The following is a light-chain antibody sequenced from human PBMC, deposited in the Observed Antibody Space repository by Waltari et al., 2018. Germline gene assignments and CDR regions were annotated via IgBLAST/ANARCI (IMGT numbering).Light chain of an antibody. Sequence: QPVLTQPPSSSASPGDSASLTCTLPSDITVGYFHIYWSQHKPGSPPRFLLYYNSDSEKAQGSGVPSRFSGSKDASANAGILLISGRQSEDEADYYCMFWPSNVWVFGGGTKLTVL. CDR3: MFWPSNVWV. V-gene: IGLV5-37*01. CDR2: YNSDSEK. J-gene: IGLJ3*02. CDR1: SDITVGYFH.